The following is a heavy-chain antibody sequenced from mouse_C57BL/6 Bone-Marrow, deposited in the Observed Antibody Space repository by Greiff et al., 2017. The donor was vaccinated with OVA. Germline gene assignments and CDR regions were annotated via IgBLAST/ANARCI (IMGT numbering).Heavy chain of an antibody. Sequence: QVQLQQSGAELVKPGASVKISCKASGYAFSSYWMNWVKQRPGKGLEWIGQIYPGDGDTNYNGKFKGKATLTADKSSSTAYMQLSSLTSEDSAVYFCATFYYGYPYFDYWGQGTTLTVSS. V-gene: IGHV1-80*01. CDR3: ATFYYGYPYFDY. CDR1: GYAFSSYW. CDR2: IYPGDGDT. J-gene: IGHJ2*01. D-gene: IGHD2-2*01.